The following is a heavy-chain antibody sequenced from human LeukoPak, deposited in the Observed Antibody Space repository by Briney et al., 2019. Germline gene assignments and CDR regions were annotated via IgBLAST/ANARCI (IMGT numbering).Heavy chain of an antibody. J-gene: IGHJ4*02. CDR2: ISADNGAT. CDR3: VTPLPHYCSGTNCPLRY. D-gene: IGHD2-2*01. Sequence: ASVKVSCKASDYTFDSYGITWVRRAPGQRLEWLGWISADNGATDFGQKVQGRVTLTTDTSTNTAYMELRSLRSDDTAVYYCVTPLPHYCSGTNCPLRYWGQGTLVTVSS. V-gene: IGHV1-18*01. CDR1: DYTFDSYG.